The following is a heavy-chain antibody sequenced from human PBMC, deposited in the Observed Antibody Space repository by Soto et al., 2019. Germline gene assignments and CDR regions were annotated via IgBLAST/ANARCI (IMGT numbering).Heavy chain of an antibody. J-gene: IGHJ3*02. Sequence: SQTLSLTCAVSGDSVSSNSAAWNWIRQSPSRGLEWLGRTYYRSKWYSDYAGSVKGRITINADTSKNQFSLHLNSVTPQDTAVYYCARGGLNYYDSSGYFALDAFDIWGQGTMVTVSS. CDR3: ARGGLNYYDSSGYFALDAFDI. D-gene: IGHD3-22*01. V-gene: IGHV6-1*01. CDR2: TYYRSKWYS. CDR1: GDSVSSNSAA.